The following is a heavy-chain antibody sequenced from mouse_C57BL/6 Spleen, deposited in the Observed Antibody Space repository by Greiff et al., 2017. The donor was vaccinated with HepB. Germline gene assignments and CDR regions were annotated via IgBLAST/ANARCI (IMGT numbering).Heavy chain of an antibody. V-gene: IGHV2-2*01. CDR2: IWSGGST. D-gene: IGHD2-2*01. CDR3: ARTPPIYYGYDEGAMDY. CDR1: GFSLTSYG. J-gene: IGHJ4*01. Sequence: VQLQQSGPGLVQPSQSLSITCTVSGFSLTSYGVHWVRQSPGKGLEWLGVIWSGGSTDYNAAFISRLSISKDNSKSQVFFKMNSLQADDTAIYYCARTPPIYYGYDEGAMDYWGQGTSVTVSS.